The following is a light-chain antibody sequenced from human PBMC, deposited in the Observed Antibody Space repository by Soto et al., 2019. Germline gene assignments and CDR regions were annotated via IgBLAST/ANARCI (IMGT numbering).Light chain of an antibody. CDR3: QQYGSSSLT. V-gene: IGKV3-20*01. Sequence: EIVLTQSPGTLSLSPGERATLSCRASQSVSSSYLAWYQQKPGQAPRLLIYGASSRATGIPDRFSGSGSGTDFTLTISRLEPGDFAVYYCQQYGSSSLTFGPGTKVDIK. CDR2: GAS. J-gene: IGKJ3*01. CDR1: QSVSSSY.